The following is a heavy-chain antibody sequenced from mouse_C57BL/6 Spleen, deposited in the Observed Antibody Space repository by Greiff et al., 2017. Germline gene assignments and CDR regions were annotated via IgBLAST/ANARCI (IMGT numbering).Heavy chain of an antibody. Sequence: QVQLQQPGAELVRPGSSVKLSCKASGYTFTSYWMHWVKQRPIQGLEWIGNIDPSDSETHYNQKFKDKATLTVDKSSSTAYMQLSSLTSEDSAVYFCARGSDYYGSSYDWYFDVWRTGTTVTVSS. CDR2: IDPSDSET. V-gene: IGHV1-52*01. D-gene: IGHD1-1*01. J-gene: IGHJ1*03. CDR3: ARGSDYYGSSYDWYFDV. CDR1: GYTFTSYW.